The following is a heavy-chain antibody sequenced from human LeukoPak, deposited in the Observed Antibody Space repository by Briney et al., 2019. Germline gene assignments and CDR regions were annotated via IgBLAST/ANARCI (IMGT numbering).Heavy chain of an antibody. J-gene: IGHJ3*02. Sequence: SETLSLTCAVYGGSISSGGYYWSWIRQHPGKGLEWIGYIYYSGSTYYNPSLKSRVTISVDTSKNQFSLKLSSVTAADTAVYYCARRIPSGSSRADAFDIWGQGTMVTVSS. CDR3: ARRIPSGSSRADAFDI. CDR1: GGSISSGGYY. D-gene: IGHD3-10*01. V-gene: IGHV4-31*11. CDR2: IYYSGST.